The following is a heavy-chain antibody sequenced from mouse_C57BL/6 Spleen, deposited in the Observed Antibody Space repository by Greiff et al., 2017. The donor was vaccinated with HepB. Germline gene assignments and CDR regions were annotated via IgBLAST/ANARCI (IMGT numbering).Heavy chain of an antibody. V-gene: IGHV1-15*01. D-gene: IGHD2-4*01. CDR2: IDPETGGT. Sequence: QVQLQQSGAELVRPGASVTLSCKASGYTFTDYEMHWVKQTPVHGLEWIGAIDPETGGTAYNQKFKGKAILTADKSSSTAYMELRSLTSEDSAVYYCTMDYGIYYAMDYWGQGTSVTVSS. CDR3: TMDYGIYYAMDY. CDR1: GYTFTDYE. J-gene: IGHJ4*01.